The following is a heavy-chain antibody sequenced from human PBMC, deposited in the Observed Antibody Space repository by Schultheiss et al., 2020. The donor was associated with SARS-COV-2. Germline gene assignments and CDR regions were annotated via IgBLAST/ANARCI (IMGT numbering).Heavy chain of an antibody. J-gene: IGHJ5*02. V-gene: IGHV4-59*05. CDR3: ARQGVPAGAFDP. D-gene: IGHD2-2*01. CDR1: GGSISSYY. Sequence: SETLSLTCTVSGGSISSYYWSWIRQPAGKGLEWIGSIYYSGSTYYNPSLKSRVTISVDTSKNQFSLKLSSVTAADTAVYYCARQGVPAGAFDPWGQGTLVTVSS. CDR2: IYYSGST.